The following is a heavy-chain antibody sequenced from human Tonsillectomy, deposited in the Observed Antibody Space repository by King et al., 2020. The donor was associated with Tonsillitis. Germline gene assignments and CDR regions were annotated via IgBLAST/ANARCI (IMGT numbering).Heavy chain of an antibody. CDR3: ARLVAGRGASDY. CDR2: IYPGDSYT. D-gene: IGHD6-19*01. CDR1: GYSFTSYW. J-gene: IGHJ4*02. Sequence: VQRVESVAEVKKPGESLKISCKGSGYSFTSYWIGWLRQMPGKDLEWMGIIYPGDSYTRYSPSFQGQVTISADKSISTAYLQWSSLKASDTAMYYCARLVAGRGASDYWGQGTLVTVSS. V-gene: IGHV5-51*01.